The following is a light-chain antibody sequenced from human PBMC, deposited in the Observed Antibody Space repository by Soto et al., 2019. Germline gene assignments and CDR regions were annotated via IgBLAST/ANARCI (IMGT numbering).Light chain of an antibody. Sequence: ELVLTQSPGTLSLSPGERATLSCRASQSVGTYLAWYQQKPGQAPRLLIYGASNRASGIPDRFSGGGSGTDFTLTISRLEPEDFAVYYCHQYGSSPLTFGGGTKVDIK. CDR1: QSVGTY. J-gene: IGKJ4*01. CDR2: GAS. V-gene: IGKV3-20*01. CDR3: HQYGSSPLT.